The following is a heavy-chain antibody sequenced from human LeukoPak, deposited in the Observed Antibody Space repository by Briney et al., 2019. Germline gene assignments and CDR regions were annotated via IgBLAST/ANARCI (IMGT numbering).Heavy chain of an antibody. V-gene: IGHV3-7*01. CDR1: GFTFDDYG. D-gene: IGHD3-16*01. CDR2: IKQDGSEK. Sequence: GGSLRLSCAASGFTFDDYGMSWVRQAPGKGLEWVANIKQDGSEKYYVDSVKGRFTISRDNAKNSLYLQMNSLRAEDTAVYYCASTFAGRREWGQGTLVTVSS. J-gene: IGHJ4*02. CDR3: ASTFAGRRE.